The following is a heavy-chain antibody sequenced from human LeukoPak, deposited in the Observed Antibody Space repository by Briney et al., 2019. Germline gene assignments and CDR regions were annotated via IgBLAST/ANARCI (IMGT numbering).Heavy chain of an antibody. CDR2: INHGGST. V-gene: IGHV4-39*07. Sequence: SETLSLTCTVSGGFISSSSYYWGWIRQSPGKGLEWIGEINHGGSTNYNPSLKSRVTISVDTSKNQFSLKLSSVTAADTAVYYCARGLRQLVRSWHYWGQGTLVTVSS. J-gene: IGHJ4*02. CDR1: GGFISSSSYY. D-gene: IGHD6-6*01. CDR3: ARGLRQLVRSWHY.